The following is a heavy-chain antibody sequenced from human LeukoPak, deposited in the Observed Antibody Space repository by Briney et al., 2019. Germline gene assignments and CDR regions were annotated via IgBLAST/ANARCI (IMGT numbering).Heavy chain of an antibody. Sequence: GGSLRLSCAASGFTFSSYAMTWVCQAPGKGLEWVSGISGSGGNTYYADSVKGRFTISRDNSKNTLYLQMNSLRAEDTAVYYCAKDLTYSGSSFDYWGQGTLVTVSS. CDR2: ISGSGGNT. V-gene: IGHV3-23*01. D-gene: IGHD1-26*01. CDR3: AKDLTYSGSSFDY. J-gene: IGHJ4*02. CDR1: GFTFSSYA.